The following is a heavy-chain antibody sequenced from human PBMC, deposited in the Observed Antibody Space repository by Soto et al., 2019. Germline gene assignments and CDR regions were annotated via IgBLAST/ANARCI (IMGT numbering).Heavy chain of an antibody. V-gene: IGHV3-23*01. CDR3: ATYNILTGYRYFDY. Sequence: GGSLRLSCAASGFTFRSYAMSWVRQAPREGLEGVSTISSGGGNTYYADSVKGRFTISRDNSKNTLYLQMNSLRAEDTAVYYCATYNILTGYRYFDYWGLGTLVTVSS. J-gene: IGHJ4*01. D-gene: IGHD3-9*01. CDR2: ISSGGGNT. CDR1: GFTFRSYA.